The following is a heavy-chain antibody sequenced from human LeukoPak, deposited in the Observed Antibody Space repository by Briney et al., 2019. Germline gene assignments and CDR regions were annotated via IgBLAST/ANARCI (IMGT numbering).Heavy chain of an antibody. CDR1: GFTFTTYA. J-gene: IGHJ4*02. V-gene: IGHV3-23*01. D-gene: IGHD3-3*01. CDR2: ISGRGSSI. Sequence: PGESLRLSCAASGFTFTTYAMSWVRQAPGKGLEWVSNISGRGSSINYADSVKGRFTISRDNAKNTLYLQMNSLRAEDTAVYYCVRNDTSGVGLDYRGQGTLVTVSS. CDR3: VRNDTSGVGLDY.